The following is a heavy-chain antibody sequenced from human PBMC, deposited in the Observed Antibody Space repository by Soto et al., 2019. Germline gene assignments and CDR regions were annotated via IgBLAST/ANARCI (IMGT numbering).Heavy chain of an antibody. CDR3: ARDRPTMDV. J-gene: IGHJ6*02. CDR1: GYTFTSYG. CDR2: IRAYNGNT. Sequence: QVQLVQSGAEVKKPGASVKVSCKDSGYTFTSYGISWVRQAHGQGLEWMGWIRAYNGNTNYAQKLQGRVTMTDTSTSTADSELRSLRSYDTAGYYWARDRPTMDVWGQGTTVTVSS. V-gene: IGHV1-18*01.